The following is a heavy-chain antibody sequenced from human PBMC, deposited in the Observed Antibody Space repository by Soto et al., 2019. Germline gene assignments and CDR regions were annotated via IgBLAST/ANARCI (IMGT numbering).Heavy chain of an antibody. CDR2: ISYDGSNK. J-gene: IGHJ6*02. D-gene: IGHD4-4*01. Sequence: GGSLRLSCAASGFTFSSYGMHWVRQAPGKGLEWVAVISYDGSNKYYADSVKGRFTISRDNSKNTLYLQMNSLRAEDTAVYYCAKDDYSNYGYYYYGMDVWGQGTTVTVSS. V-gene: IGHV3-30*18. CDR1: GFTFSSYG. CDR3: AKDDYSNYGYYYYGMDV.